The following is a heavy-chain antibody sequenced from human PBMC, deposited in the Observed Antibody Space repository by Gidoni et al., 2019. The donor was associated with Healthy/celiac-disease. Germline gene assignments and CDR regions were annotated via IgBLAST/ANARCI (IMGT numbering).Heavy chain of an antibody. J-gene: IGHJ4*02. V-gene: IGHV3-30*18. D-gene: IGHD5-18*01. Sequence: QVQLVESGGGVVQPGRSLRLSCAASGFTFSSFGMHWVRQAPGKGLELVAFISYDGSNKYYADSVKGRFTISRDNSKNTLYLQVNSLRAEDTAVYYCAKELTDTIMVSIGPFFDYWGQGTLVTVSS. CDR3: AKELTDTIMVSIGPFFDY. CDR1: GFTFSSFG. CDR2: ISYDGSNK.